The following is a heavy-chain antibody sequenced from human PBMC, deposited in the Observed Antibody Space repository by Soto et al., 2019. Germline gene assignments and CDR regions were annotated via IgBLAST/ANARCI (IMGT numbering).Heavy chain of an antibody. V-gene: IGHV4-34*01. J-gene: IGHJ6*03. D-gene: IGHD2-2*02. CDR1: GGSFSGYY. CDR2: INHSGST. Sequence: SETLSLTCAVYGGSFSGYYWSWIRQPPGKGLEWIGEINHSGSTNYNPSLKSRVTISVDTSKNQFSLKLSSVTAADTAVYYCARGRGYCSSTSCYRFLYYYYYMDVWGKGTTVTVSS. CDR3: ARGRGYCSSTSCYRFLYYYYYMDV.